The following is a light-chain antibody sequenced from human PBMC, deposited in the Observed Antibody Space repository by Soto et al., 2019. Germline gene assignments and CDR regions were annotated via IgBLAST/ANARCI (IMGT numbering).Light chain of an antibody. CDR3: PQENNWPFP. CDR2: GAS. V-gene: IGKV3-15*01. CDR1: QSVSSN. J-gene: IGKJ3*01. Sequence: EIVMTQSPATLSVSPGERATLSCRASQSVSSNLAWYQQKPGQAPRLLIYGASTRATGIPARFSGSESGTDFTLTISSRQSEDFAVYYWPQENNWPFPVGPGTKVDIK.